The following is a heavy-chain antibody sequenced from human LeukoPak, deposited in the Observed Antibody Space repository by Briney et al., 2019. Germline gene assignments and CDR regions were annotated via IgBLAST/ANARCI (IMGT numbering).Heavy chain of an antibody. Sequence: NTSETLSLTCTVSGGSISSSSYYWGWIRQPPGKGLEWIGSIYYSGSTNYNPSLRSRVTISVDTSKNQFSLKLTSVTAADTAVYYCARRLAVTGRYYFDYWGPGTLVTVSS. CDR1: GGSISSSSYY. CDR3: ARRLAVTGRYYFDY. CDR2: IYYSGST. V-gene: IGHV4-39*07. D-gene: IGHD6-19*01. J-gene: IGHJ4*02.